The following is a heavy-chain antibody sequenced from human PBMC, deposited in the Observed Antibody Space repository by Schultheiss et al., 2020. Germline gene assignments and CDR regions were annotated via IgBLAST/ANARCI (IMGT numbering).Heavy chain of an antibody. CDR3: ARELRRTASYYYGMDV. J-gene: IGHJ6*02. Sequence: WGSLRLSCAASGFTFSSYGMHWVRQAPGKGLEWVAVIWYDGSNQYYADPVKGRFTISRDDSKNTLYLQMNSLRAEDTAVYYCARELRRTASYYYGMDVWGQGTTVTVSS. V-gene: IGHV3-30*19. CDR2: IWYDGSNQ. D-gene: IGHD2-21*02. CDR1: GFTFSSYG.